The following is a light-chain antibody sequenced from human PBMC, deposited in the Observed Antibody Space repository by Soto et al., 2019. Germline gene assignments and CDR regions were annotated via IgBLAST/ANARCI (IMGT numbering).Light chain of an antibody. CDR1: QSINIW. CDR3: QQYYSFPRT. Sequence: DIQMTQSPSAMSASVGDRVTITCRASQSINIWLAWYQQKPGRAPKLLIYKASTLKSGVPSRFSGSGSGTDFTLTISCLQSEDFATYYCQQYYSFPRTFGQGTKVDIK. CDR2: KAS. V-gene: IGKV1-5*03. J-gene: IGKJ1*01.